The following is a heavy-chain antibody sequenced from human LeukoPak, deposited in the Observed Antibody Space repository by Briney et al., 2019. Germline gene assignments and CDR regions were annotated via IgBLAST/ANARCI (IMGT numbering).Heavy chain of an antibody. D-gene: IGHD6-6*01. J-gene: IGHJ4*02. CDR3: ARYSTSFFDY. CDR2: INPNSGGT. V-gene: IGHV1-2*02. CDR1: GYTFTVYY. Sequence: ASMKLSCKASGYTFTVYYLHWVRHAPGPGREWMGWINPNSGGTNYAQKFQGRITMTGDTSISTAYMELSRLRSDDTAVYYCARYSTSFFDYWGQGTLVTVSS.